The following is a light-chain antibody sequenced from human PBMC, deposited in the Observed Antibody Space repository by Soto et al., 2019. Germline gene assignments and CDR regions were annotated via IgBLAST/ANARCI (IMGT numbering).Light chain of an antibody. V-gene: IGLV2-14*03. CDR2: DVS. CDR3: MSYTTSSTYV. CDR1: SSDVGGYNY. Sequence: QSALTQPASVSGSPGQSITISCTGTSSDVGGYNYVSWYQQHPGKAPKLMLSDVSNRPSGVSNRFSASKSGNTASLTISGLQTEDEADYYCMSYTTSSTYVFGTGTKVNVL. J-gene: IGLJ1*01.